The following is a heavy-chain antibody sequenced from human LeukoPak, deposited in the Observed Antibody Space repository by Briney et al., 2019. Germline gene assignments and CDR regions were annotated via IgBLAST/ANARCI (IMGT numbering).Heavy chain of an antibody. CDR2: IYTSGST. D-gene: IGHD2-15*01. CDR3: SRGYCSGDSCYHSYPWFGY. J-gene: IGHJ4*02. CDR1: GGSISSGSYY. Sequence: SETLSLTCTVSGGSISSGSYYWSWIRQPAGKGLEWIGRIYTSGSTNYNPSLKSRVTISVDTSKNQFSLKLSSVTAADTAVYYCSRGYCSGDSCYHSYPWFGYWGQGTLVTVSS. V-gene: IGHV4-61*02.